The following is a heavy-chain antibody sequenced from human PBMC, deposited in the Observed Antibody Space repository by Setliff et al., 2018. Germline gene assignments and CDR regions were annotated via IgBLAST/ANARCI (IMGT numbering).Heavy chain of an antibody. CDR3: ARGDYSYYYMDV. J-gene: IGHJ6*03. Sequence: SETLSLTCTVSGGSISSSSYYWGWIRQPPGKGLEWIGSIYYSGSTYYNPSLKSRVTISVDTSKNQFSLKLSSVTASDTAVYYCARGDYSYYYMDVWGIGTTVTVSS. V-gene: IGHV4-39*07. CDR1: GGSISSSSYY. CDR2: IYYSGST.